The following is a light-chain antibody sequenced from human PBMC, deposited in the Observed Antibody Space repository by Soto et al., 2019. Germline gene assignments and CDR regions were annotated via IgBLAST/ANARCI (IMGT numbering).Light chain of an antibody. Sequence: EGGMKQSPATLSVSPGERATLSCRASQSVSSNLAWYQQKLGQAPRLLIYSASTRATGIPARFSGSGFGTEFTLTISSLQSEDFALYYCQQYNNWPRTFGQGTKVDI. V-gene: IGKV3-15*01. J-gene: IGKJ1*01. CDR1: QSVSSN. CDR3: QQYNNWPRT. CDR2: SAS.